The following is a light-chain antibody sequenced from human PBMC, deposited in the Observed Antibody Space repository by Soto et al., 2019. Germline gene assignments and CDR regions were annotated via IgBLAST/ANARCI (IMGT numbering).Light chain of an antibody. CDR2: SND. V-gene: IGLV1-44*01. CDR3: ATWDDSLNGPV. J-gene: IGLJ2*01. CDR1: SPNIGSNA. Sequence: QSVLTQPASVSGAPGETVTISCSGSSPNIGSNAENWYQQLPATGPNLLIYSNDTRPSGVPDRFSASKSGTSASLAISGLQSEDEADYSCATWDDSLNGPVFGGGTKLTVL.